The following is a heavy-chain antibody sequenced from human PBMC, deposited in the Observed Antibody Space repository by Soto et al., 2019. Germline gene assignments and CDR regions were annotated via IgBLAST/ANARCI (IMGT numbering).Heavy chain of an antibody. CDR2: ISYDGSNK. Sequence: QVQLVESGGGVVQPGRSLRLSFAASGFTLSSYGMHWVRQAPGKGLEWVAVISYDGSNKYYADSVKDRFTISRDNSKNTLYLQMNSLRAEDTAVYYCANIPYSWNGADAFDIWGQGTLVTVSS. CDR3: ANIPYSWNGADAFDI. D-gene: IGHD1-1*01. J-gene: IGHJ3*02. V-gene: IGHV3-30*18. CDR1: GFTLSSYG.